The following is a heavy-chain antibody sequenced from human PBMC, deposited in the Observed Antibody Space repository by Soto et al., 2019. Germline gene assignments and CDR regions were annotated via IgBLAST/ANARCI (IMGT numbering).Heavy chain of an antibody. V-gene: IGHV4-30-4*01. D-gene: IGHD4-4*01. CDR1: GGSISGGDYY. Sequence: SETLSLTCTVSGGSISGGDYYWSWIRQPPGKGLEWIGYISYTGSTYYNPSLKSRVTISVDTSKNHFSLKLNSVTAADTAVYYFARAPTVTTLRLLASGADYWGQGTLVTVSS. CDR2: ISYTGST. CDR3: ARAPTVTTLRLLASGADY. J-gene: IGHJ4*02.